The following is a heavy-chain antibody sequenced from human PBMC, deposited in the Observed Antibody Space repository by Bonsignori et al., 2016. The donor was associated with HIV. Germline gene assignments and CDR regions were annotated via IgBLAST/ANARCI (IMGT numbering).Heavy chain of an antibody. CDR3: ASGSGSYSGVSDY. J-gene: IGHJ4*02. D-gene: IGHD3-10*01. V-gene: IGHV4-39*07. Sequence: RQPPGKGLEWIGSIYYSGSTYYNPSLKSRVTISVDTSKNQFSLKLSSVTAADTAVYYCASGSGSYSGVSDYWGQGTLVTVSS. CDR2: IYYSGST.